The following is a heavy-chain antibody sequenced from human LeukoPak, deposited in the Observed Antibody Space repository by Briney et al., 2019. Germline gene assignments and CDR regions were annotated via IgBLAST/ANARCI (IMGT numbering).Heavy chain of an antibody. CDR3: ARDQELRYFDWLSHGYYYYYYMDV. J-gene: IGHJ6*03. CDR1: GYTFTSYY. Sequence: GASVKVSCKASGYTFTSYYMHWVRQAPGQGLEWMGIINPSGGSTSYAQKFQGRVTMTRDTSTSTVYMELSSLRSEDTAVYYCARDQELRYFDWLSHGYYYYYYMDVWGKGTTVTISS. CDR2: INPSGGST. V-gene: IGHV1-46*01. D-gene: IGHD3-9*01.